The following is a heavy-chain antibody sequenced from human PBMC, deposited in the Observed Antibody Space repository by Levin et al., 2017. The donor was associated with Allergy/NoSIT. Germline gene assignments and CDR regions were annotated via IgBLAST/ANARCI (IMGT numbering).Heavy chain of an antibody. D-gene: IGHD2-2*02. CDR1: GFTVSSNY. CDR2: IYSGGST. Sequence: GESLKISCAASGFTVSSNYMSWVRQAPGKGLEWVSVIYSGGSTYYADSVKGRFTISRDNSKNTLYLQMNSLRAEDTAVYYCARSIRPYYFDYWGQGTLVTVSS. CDR3: ARSIRPYYFDY. J-gene: IGHJ4*02. V-gene: IGHV3-53*01.